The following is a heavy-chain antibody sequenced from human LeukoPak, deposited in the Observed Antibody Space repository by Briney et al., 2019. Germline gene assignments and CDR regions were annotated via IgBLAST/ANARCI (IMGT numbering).Heavy chain of an antibody. CDR3: AREGRDYYDRSGYSSDY. V-gene: IGHV4-39*07. CDR1: GGSITSGTSY. Sequence: PSETLSLTCTVSGGSITSGTSYWGWVRQPPGRGLEWIGTFYSTGSTHYNPSLRNRVTISVDTSKNQFSLRLSSVTAADTAIYYCAREGRDYYDRSGYSSDYWGQGTLVTVSS. J-gene: IGHJ4*02. D-gene: IGHD3-22*01. CDR2: FYSTGST.